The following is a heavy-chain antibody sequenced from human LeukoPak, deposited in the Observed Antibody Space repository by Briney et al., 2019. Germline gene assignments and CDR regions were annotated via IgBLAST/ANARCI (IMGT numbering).Heavy chain of an antibody. CDR1: GDTFSSHS. CDR3: ATEWADAFDI. Sequence: SVKVSCKASGDTFSSHSLSWVRQAPGQGLEWMGRIISVFGTTNYAQKFQGRLTISADESSRTAYMELSSLRSEDTAVYFCATEWADAFDIWGQGTMVTVSS. V-gene: IGHV1-69*13. D-gene: IGHD1-26*01. J-gene: IGHJ3*02. CDR2: IISVFGTT.